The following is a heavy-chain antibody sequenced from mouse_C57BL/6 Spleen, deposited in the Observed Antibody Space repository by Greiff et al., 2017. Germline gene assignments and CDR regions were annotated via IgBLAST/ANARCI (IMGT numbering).Heavy chain of an antibody. Sequence: VKVVESGGGLLQHGGSLSLSCPASGFTFTAYYFSWVRQPPGKALEWLGFIRNKANGYTTKYSASVKGRFTISRDTSQSILYLQMNALRAEDSATYYCARDRVFGYCYAKGGWGKGASVTV. CDR1: GFTFTAYY. V-gene: IGHV7-3*01. CDR2: IRNKANGYTT. J-gene: IGHJ4*01. CDR3: ARDRVFGYCYAKGG.